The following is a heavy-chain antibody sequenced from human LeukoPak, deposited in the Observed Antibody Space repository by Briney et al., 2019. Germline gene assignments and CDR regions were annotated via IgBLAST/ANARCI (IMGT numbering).Heavy chain of an antibody. J-gene: IGHJ3*02. V-gene: IGHV3-30-3*01. CDR2: ILYDGSNK. CDR3: ARHRTRGYSNYYEPDAFDI. D-gene: IGHD4-11*01. CDR1: GVIFSNYA. Sequence: PGGSLRLSCAASGVIFSNYAMHWVRQAPGKGLEWVALILYDGSNKNYADSVKGRFPISRDNSKNTLYLQMNSLRAEDTAVYYCARHRTRGYSNYYEPDAFDIWGQGTMVTVSS.